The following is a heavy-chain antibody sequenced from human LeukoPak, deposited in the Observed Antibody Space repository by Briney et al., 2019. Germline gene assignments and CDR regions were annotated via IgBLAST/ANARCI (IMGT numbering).Heavy chain of an antibody. CDR3: TRLPPGTNWFDP. V-gene: IGHV3-73*01. CDR2: IRSKANSYAT. D-gene: IGHD1-14*01. CDR1: GFTFSGSA. J-gene: IGHJ5*02. Sequence: GGSLRLSCAASGFTFSGSAMHWVRQASGKGLEWVGRIRSKANSYATAYAASVKGRFTISRDDSKNTAYLQMNSLKTEDTAVYYCTRLPPGTNWFDPWGQGTLVTVSS.